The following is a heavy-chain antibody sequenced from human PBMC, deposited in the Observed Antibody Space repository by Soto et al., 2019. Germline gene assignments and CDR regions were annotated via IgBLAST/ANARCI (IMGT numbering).Heavy chain of an antibody. CDR1: GFTFSSYA. V-gene: IGHV3-23*01. Sequence: EVQLLESGGGLVQPGGSLRLSCAASGFTFSSYAMSWVRQAPGKGLEWDSAISGSGGSTYYAYSVKGRFTISRDNSKNTLYLQMSSLKTEDTAVYYCRTQWLDWGQGTLVTVSS. CDR3: RTQWLD. D-gene: IGHD6-19*01. J-gene: IGHJ4*02. CDR2: ISGSGGST.